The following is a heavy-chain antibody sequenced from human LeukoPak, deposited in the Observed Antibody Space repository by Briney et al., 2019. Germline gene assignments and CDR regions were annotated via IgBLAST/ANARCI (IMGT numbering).Heavy chain of an antibody. CDR1: GVSFSSYY. Sequence: SETLSLTCTVSGVSFSSYYWSWVRQPPGKGLEWIGYIYYTGSTNYNPSLKSRVTISVDTSKNQLSLKLTSVTAADTAVYYCARYSTTYSSSSVAVMGVWGKGTTVTVSS. J-gene: IGHJ6*03. V-gene: IGHV4-59*01. D-gene: IGHD6-6*01. CDR3: ARYSTTYSSSSVAVMGV. CDR2: IYYTGST.